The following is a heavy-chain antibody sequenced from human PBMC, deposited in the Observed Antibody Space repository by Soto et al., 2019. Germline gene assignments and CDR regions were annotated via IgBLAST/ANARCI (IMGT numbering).Heavy chain of an antibody. Sequence: PSQTLSLTCATSGDSVSSNSAAWNWIRQSPSRGLEWLGRTYYRSKWYNDYAVSVKSRITINPDTSKNQFSLQLNSVTPEDTAVYYCGREYCSGGSCYPAGLDAFDIWGQGTMVPVPS. CDR2: TYYRSKWYN. CDR3: GREYCSGGSCYPAGLDAFDI. V-gene: IGHV6-1*01. CDR1: GDSVSSNSAA. J-gene: IGHJ3*02. D-gene: IGHD2-15*01.